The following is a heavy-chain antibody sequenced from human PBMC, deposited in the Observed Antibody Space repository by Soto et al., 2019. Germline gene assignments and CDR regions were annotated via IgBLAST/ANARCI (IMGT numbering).Heavy chain of an antibody. Sequence: QVHLVESGGGVVQPGTSLRLSCAASGFIFSDFGMHWVRQTPGRGLEWVADISDDGSEENYADSVKGRFTISRDNSNNTLYLEMGSLRAEVTAVYYCARQSDGWEHYYFVYWGQGTLLTVSS. D-gene: IGHD1-26*01. J-gene: IGHJ4*02. CDR3: ARQSDGWEHYYFVY. V-gene: IGHV3-30*03. CDR1: GFIFSDFG. CDR2: ISDDGSEE.